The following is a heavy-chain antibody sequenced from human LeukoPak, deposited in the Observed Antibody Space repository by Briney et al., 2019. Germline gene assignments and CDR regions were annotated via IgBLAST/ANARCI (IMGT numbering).Heavy chain of an antibody. CDR3: AREGVWRQQLVDYYYGMDV. CDR2: INSDGSST. J-gene: IGHJ6*02. Sequence: GGSLRLSCAASGFTFSSYWMHWVRQAPGKGLVWVSRINSDGSSTSYADSVKGRFTISRDNAKNTLYLQMNSLRAGDTAVYYCAREGVWRQQLVDYYYGMDVWGQGTTVTVSS. CDR1: GFTFSSYW. V-gene: IGHV3-74*01. D-gene: IGHD6-13*01.